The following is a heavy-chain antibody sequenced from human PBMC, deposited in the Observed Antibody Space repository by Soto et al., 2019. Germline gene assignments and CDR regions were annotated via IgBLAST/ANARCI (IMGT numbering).Heavy chain of an antibody. Sequence: PGGSLTLFCAVSGFTVSAKWMSWVCHAPGKGLEWLANINEDRSNKFYVDSVKGRFTIPKDNAKNSLSLQLGSLRADDTAVYYCAREMHLGSGWGDIDIWGRGTMVTVSS. CDR3: AREMHLGSGWGDIDI. CDR1: GFTVSAKW. J-gene: IGHJ4*02. D-gene: IGHD6-19*01. V-gene: IGHV3-7*03. CDR2: INEDRSNK.